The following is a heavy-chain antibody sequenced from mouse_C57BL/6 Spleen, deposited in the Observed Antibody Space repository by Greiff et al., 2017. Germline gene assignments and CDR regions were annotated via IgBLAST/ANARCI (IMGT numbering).Heavy chain of an antibody. D-gene: IGHD2-4*01. CDR3: ARDDWAWFAY. CDR2: INPSSGYT. Sequence: VKLMESGAELARPGASVKMSCKASGYTFTSYTMHWVKQRPGQGLEWIGYINPSSGYTKYNQKFKDKATLTADKSSSTAYMQLSSLTSEDSAVYYCARDDWAWFAYWGQGTLVTVSA. CDR1: GYTFTSYT. J-gene: IGHJ3*01. V-gene: IGHV1-4*01.